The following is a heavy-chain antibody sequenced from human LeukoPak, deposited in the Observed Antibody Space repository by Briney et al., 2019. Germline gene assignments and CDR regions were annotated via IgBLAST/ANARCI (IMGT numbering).Heavy chain of an antibody. CDR2: IYYSGST. V-gene: IGHV4-59*11. Sequence: PSETLSLTCTVSGGSISSHYWSWIRQPPGKGPEWIGYIYYSGSTNYNPSLKSRVTISVDTSKNQFSLKLSSVTAADTAVYYCARDPVAGTGDYWGQGTLVTVSS. J-gene: IGHJ4*02. D-gene: IGHD6-19*01. CDR1: GGSISSHY. CDR3: ARDPVAGTGDY.